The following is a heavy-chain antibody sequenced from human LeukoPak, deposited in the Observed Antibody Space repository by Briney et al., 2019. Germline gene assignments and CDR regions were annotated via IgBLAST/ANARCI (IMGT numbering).Heavy chain of an antibody. D-gene: IGHD2-2*01. J-gene: IGHJ3*02. CDR3: ARDSSTSPLDAFDI. Sequence: ASVKVSCKASGYTFTSYGISWVRQAPGQGLEWMGWINNGNTNYAQKLQGRVTTTTDTSTSTAYMEVRSLRSDDTAVYYCARDSSTSPLDAFDIWGQGTMVTVSS. V-gene: IGHV1-18*01. CDR1: GYTFTSYG. CDR2: INNGNT.